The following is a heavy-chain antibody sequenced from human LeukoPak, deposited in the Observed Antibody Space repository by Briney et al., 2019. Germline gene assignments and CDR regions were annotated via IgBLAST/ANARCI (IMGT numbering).Heavy chain of an antibody. CDR1: GGSFSGYY. CDR2: INHSGSS. CDR3: ARAVLRFLEWPHKPFGFNWFDP. D-gene: IGHD3-3*01. V-gene: IGHV4-34*01. J-gene: IGHJ5*02. Sequence: SETLSLTCAVYGGSFSGYYRSWIRQPPGKGLEWMGEINHSGSSNYNPSLKSRVTISVDTSKNQFSLKLSSVTAADTAVYYCARAVLRFLEWPHKPFGFNWFDPWGQGTLVTVSS.